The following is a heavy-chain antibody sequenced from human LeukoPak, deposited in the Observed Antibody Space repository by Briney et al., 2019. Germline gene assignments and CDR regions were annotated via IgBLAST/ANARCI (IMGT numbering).Heavy chain of an antibody. CDR2: IKRDGSEK. CDR3: AKGGGYSYSYAMDV. CDR1: GFTFNSYW. D-gene: IGHD3-16*01. Sequence: GGSLRLSCAASGFTFNSYWMNWVRQAPGKGLEWVANIKRDGSEKYYVDSVKGRFTISRDNAKNSLDLQMNSLRVEDTAVYYCAKGGGYSYSYAMDVWGQGTTVTVSS. J-gene: IGHJ6*02. V-gene: IGHV3-7*03.